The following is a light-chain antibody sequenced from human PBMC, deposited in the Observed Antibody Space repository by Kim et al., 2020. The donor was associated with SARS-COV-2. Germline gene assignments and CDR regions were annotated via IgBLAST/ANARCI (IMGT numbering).Light chain of an antibody. V-gene: IGLV3-21*04. CDR2: YDS. CDR1: NIGSKS. CDR3: QVWVCSRDHRV. J-gene: IGLJ3*02. Sequence: SYELTQPPSVSVAPGKTARITCGGNNIGSKSVHWYQPKPGQAPVLVIYYDSDRPSGIPERFSGSNSVNTAPLTISRVEAGDEADYYCQVWVCSRDHRVFG.